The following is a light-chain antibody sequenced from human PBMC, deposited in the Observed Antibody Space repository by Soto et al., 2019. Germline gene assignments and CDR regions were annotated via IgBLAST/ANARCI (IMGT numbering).Light chain of an antibody. J-gene: IGLJ3*02. Sequence: QSALTQPASVSGSPGQSITISCTGTSSDVGGYNYVSWYQQHPGKDPKLMIYDVSTRPSGVSNRFSGSKSGNTASLTISGLQAEDEADYYCSSYTSIWVFGGGTKLTVL. CDR3: SSYTSIWV. CDR1: SSDVGGYNY. V-gene: IGLV2-14*01. CDR2: DVS.